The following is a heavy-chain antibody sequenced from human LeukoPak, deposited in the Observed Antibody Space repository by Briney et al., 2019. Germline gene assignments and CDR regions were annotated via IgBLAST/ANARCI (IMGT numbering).Heavy chain of an antibody. D-gene: IGHD3-10*01. CDR3: ARGAVRGGTNFDY. V-gene: IGHV6-1*01. J-gene: IGHJ4*02. CDR1: GDSVSGSPAV. Sequence: SQTLSLTCAISGDSVSGSPAVWTWIRQSPSRGLEWLGRAYYRSKWYIDYAVSVKGRITITPGTSKNQFSLQLNSVTPEDTAVYYCARGAVRGGTNFDYWGQGTLVTVSS. CDR2: AYYRSKWYI.